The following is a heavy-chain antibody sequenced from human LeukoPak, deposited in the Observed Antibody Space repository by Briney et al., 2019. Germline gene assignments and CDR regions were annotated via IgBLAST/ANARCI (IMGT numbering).Heavy chain of an antibody. Sequence: ASVKVSCKASGYTFTANDINWVRQAPGQGLEWMGWIHPSTGNPTYAQGFTGRFVFSLDTFVSTTYLQISSLKAEDTAVYFCARAFQSLGGLSLPDSWGQGTLVTVSS. D-gene: IGHD3-16*02. CDR3: ARAFQSLGGLSLPDS. J-gene: IGHJ5*01. CDR1: GYTFTAND. CDR2: IHPSTGNP. V-gene: IGHV7-4-1*02.